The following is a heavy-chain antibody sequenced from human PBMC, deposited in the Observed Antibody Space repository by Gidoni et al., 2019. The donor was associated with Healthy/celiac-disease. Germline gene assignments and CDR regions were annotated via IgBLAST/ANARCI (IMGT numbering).Heavy chain of an antibody. CDR3: ARDGWGYCSSTSCRDAFDI. D-gene: IGHD2-2*01. V-gene: IGHV3-30*01. CDR1: GFTFSSYA. J-gene: IGHJ3*02. Sequence: QVQLVESGGGVVQPGRSLRLPCAASGFTFSSYAMHWVRQAPGKGLEWVAVISYDGSNKYYADSVKGRFTISRDNSKNTLYLQMNSLRAEDTAVYYCARDGWGYCSSTSCRDAFDIWGQGTMVTVSS. CDR2: ISYDGSNK.